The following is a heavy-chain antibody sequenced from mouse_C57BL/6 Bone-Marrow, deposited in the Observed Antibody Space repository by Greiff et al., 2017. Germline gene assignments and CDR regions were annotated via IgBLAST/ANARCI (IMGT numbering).Heavy chain of an antibody. V-gene: IGHV5-4*01. J-gene: IGHJ4*01. CDR1: GFTFSSYA. CDR3: ARIYYGNPYYYAMDY. Sequence: EVQLVESGGGLVKPGGSLKLSCAASGFTFSSYAMSWVRQTPEKRLEWVATISDGGSYTYYPDNVKGRFTISRDNAKNNLYLQMSHLKSEDTAMYYCARIYYGNPYYYAMDYWGQGPSVTVSS. CDR2: ISDGGSYT. D-gene: IGHD2-1*01.